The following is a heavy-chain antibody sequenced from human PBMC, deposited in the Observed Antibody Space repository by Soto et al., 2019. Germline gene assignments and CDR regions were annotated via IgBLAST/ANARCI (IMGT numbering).Heavy chain of an antibody. J-gene: IGHJ4*02. CDR3: VRGSTVTPPYFDS. CDR2: SRNKVNSYTT. CDR1: GFTFSDHY. V-gene: IGHV3-72*01. Sequence: EVQLVESGGGLVQPGGSLRLSCAASGFTFSDHYMDWVRQAPGRGLEWVGRSRNKVNSYTTEYAASVRGRFTVSRDDSKESLYLHMNSLATEDTAVYYCVRGSTVTPPYFDSWGQGTLVTVSS. D-gene: IGHD4-17*01.